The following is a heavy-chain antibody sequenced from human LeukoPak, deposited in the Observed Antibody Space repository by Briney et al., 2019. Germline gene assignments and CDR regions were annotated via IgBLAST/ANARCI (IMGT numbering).Heavy chain of an antibody. Sequence: GGSLRLSCAASGFTFSNYAMNWVRQAPGKGLEWVSAISGSGAATFNADSVKGRFTISRDNPKNTLYLQMNSLRAEDTAVYYCAKDLSSGWYPYYFDFWGRGTLVTVSS. V-gene: IGHV3-23*01. J-gene: IGHJ4*02. CDR3: AKDLSSGWYPYYFDF. D-gene: IGHD6-19*01. CDR2: ISGSGAAT. CDR1: GFTFSNYA.